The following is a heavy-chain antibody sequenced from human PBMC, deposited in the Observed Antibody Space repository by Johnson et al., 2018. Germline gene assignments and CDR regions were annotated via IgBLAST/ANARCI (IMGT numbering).Heavy chain of an antibody. Sequence: QVQLVESGGGVVQPGRSLRLSCAASGFTFSSYGMHWVRQAPGKGLEWVAVISYDGSNKYYADSVKGRFTISTANSKNTQDLQRNSLRAEDTAVDYCAKGDDYVWGSYRSTLCFDYLGQGTLVTVSS. V-gene: IGHV3-30*18. J-gene: IGHJ4*02. CDR2: ISYDGSNK. D-gene: IGHD3-16*02. CDR1: GFTFSSYG. CDR3: AKGDDYVWGSYRSTLCFDY.